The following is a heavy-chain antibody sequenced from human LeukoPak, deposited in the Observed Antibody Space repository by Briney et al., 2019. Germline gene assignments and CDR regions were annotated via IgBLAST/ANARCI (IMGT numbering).Heavy chain of an antibody. D-gene: IGHD2-2*01. CDR2: ISGSGGST. V-gene: IGHV3-23*01. Sequence: GGSLRLSCAASGFTFSSYAMSWVRQAPGKGLEWVSAISGSGGSTYYADSVKGRFTISRDNSKNTLYLKMNSLRAEDTAVYYCAKGSSPVVPAAMDYWGQGTLVTVSS. CDR3: AKGSSPVVPAAMDY. J-gene: IGHJ4*02. CDR1: GFTFSSYA.